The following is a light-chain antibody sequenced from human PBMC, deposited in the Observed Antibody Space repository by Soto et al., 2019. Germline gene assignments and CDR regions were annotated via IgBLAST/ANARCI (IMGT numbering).Light chain of an antibody. J-gene: IGKJ2*01. CDR3: QQSDSTPYT. CDR1: QSISNS. Sequence: DIQMTQSPSSLSASVGDRVTITCRASQSISNSLNWYQQKPGKAPNLLIYDASSLLSGVPSRFSGSGSGTDFTLTISSLQPEDFSIYDCQQSDSTPYTFGQGTKLEIK. V-gene: IGKV1-39*01. CDR2: DAS.